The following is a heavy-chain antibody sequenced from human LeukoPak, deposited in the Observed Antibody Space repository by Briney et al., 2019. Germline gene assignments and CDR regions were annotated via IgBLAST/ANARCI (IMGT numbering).Heavy chain of an antibody. Sequence: SETLSLTCTVSGGSISSYYWSWIRQPAGKGLEWIGRIYTSGSTNFNPSLKSRVTMSVDTSKNQFSLKLSSVTAADTAVYYCAKTYYYYSMNVWGKGTTVTVSS. V-gene: IGHV4-4*07. CDR1: GGSISSYY. CDR2: IYTSGST. J-gene: IGHJ6*03. CDR3: AKTYYYYSMNV.